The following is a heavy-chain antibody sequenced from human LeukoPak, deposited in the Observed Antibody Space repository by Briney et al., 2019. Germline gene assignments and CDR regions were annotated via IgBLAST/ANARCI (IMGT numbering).Heavy chain of an antibody. CDR2: MSGSGDST. CDR1: GVTFSSDA. CDR3: ASAFSSPFQWLVPTDSWFDP. J-gene: IGHJ5*02. D-gene: IGHD6-19*01. V-gene: IGHV3-23*01. Sequence: VGSLRLSCSASGVTFSSDAMSWVRQAPGTGRGGVSGMSGSGDSTYYADSVKGRFTIARDNSKSTLYLQMPSRRAEDTAVYYCASAFSSPFQWLVPTDSWFDPWGQGTLLTVS.